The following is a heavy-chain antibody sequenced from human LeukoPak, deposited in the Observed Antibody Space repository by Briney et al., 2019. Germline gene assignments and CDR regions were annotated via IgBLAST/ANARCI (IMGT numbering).Heavy chain of an antibody. D-gene: IGHD5/OR15-5a*01. CDR1: GGSISSGDYY. J-gene: IGHJ3*02. V-gene: IGHV4-30-4*08. Sequence: SQTLSLTCTVSGGSISSGDYYWSWIRQPPGKGLEWIGYIYYSGSTYYNPSLKSRVTISVDTSKNQFSLKLSSVTAADTAVYYCARENRIVSDSPDAFDIWGQGTMVTVSS. CDR3: ARENRIVSDSPDAFDI. CDR2: IYYSGST.